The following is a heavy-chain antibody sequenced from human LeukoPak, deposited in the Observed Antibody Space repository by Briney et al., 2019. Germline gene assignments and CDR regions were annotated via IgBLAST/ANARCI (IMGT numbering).Heavy chain of an antibody. D-gene: IGHD2-21*01. CDR1: GYSISSGYY. CDR2: IYHSGST. CDR3: ARARDSLDY. J-gene: IGHJ4*02. V-gene: IGHV4-38-2*01. Sequence: SETLSLTCAVSGYSISSGYYWGWIRQPPRKGLEWIGSIYHSGSTYYNPSLKSRVTISVDTSKNQFSLKLSSVTAADTAVYYCARARDSLDYWGQGTLVTVSS.